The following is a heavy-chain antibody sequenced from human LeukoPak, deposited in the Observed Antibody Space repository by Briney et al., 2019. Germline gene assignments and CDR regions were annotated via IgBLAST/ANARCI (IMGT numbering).Heavy chain of an antibody. CDR3: ARERTPQLPPDY. CDR1: GGSISSHY. CDR2: IYYSGST. Sequence: PSETLSLTCTVSGGSISSHYWSWIRQPPGKGLEWIGYIYYSGSTNYNPSLKSRVTISVDTSKNQFSLKLSSVTAADTAVYYCARERTPQLPPDYWGQGTLVTVSS. D-gene: IGHD2-2*01. J-gene: IGHJ4*02. V-gene: IGHV4-59*11.